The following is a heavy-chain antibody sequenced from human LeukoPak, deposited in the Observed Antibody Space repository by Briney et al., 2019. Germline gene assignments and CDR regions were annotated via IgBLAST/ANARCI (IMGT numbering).Heavy chain of an antibody. Sequence: SETLSLTCTVSGGSIGVSSYYWGWIRQPPGKGLEWIGSIYYSGSASYSPSPKSRVTISVDPSKNQFSLKVTSVTAADTAVYYCARQVITGDNGRGWFDPWGQGTLVTVSS. CDR1: GGSIGVSSYY. CDR3: ARQVITGDNGRGWFDP. D-gene: IGHD7-27*01. CDR2: IYYSGSA. J-gene: IGHJ5*02. V-gene: IGHV4-39*01.